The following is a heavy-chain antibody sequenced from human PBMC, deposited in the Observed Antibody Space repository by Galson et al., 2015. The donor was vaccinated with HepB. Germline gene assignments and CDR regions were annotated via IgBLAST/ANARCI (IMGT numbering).Heavy chain of an antibody. CDR1: GYSFTSYW. CDR3: ARWPTYYYDSSGYYDRYYYGMDV. Sequence: QSGAEAKKPGESLRISCKGSGYSFTSYWISWVRQMPGKGLEWMGRIDPSDSYTNYSPSFQGHVTISADKSISTAYLQWSSLKASDTAMYYCARWPTYYYDSSGYYDRYYYGMDVWGQGTTVTVSS. CDR2: IDPSDSYT. D-gene: IGHD3-22*01. J-gene: IGHJ6*02. V-gene: IGHV5-10-1*01.